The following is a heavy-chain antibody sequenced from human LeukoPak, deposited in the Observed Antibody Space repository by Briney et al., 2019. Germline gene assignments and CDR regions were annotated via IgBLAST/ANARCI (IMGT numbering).Heavy chain of an antibody. J-gene: IGHJ6*02. Sequence: SETLSLTCTVSGDSIISYYWSWIRQPPGKGLEWIGYIYYSGSTKYNPSLESRVTISVDTSKNQFSLKLSSVTAADTAVYYCARDPRKNRGAGYGMDVWGQGTTVTVSS. CDR2: IYYSGST. V-gene: IGHV4-59*12. CDR3: ARDPRKNRGAGYGMDV. D-gene: IGHD1-26*01. CDR1: GDSIISYY.